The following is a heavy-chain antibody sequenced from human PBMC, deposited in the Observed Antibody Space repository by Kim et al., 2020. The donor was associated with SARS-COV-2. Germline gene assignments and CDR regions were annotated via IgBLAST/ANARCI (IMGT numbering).Heavy chain of an antibody. D-gene: IGHD2-21*01. J-gene: IGHJ4*02. CDR3: VAGGAYLGV. CDR1: DFTFSTYR. CDR2: ITQDGSDK. Sequence: GGSLRLSCTVSDFTFSTYRMSWVRQAPGKGLEWVAQITQDGSDKFYVDSVTGRFSISRDNARKSLYLQMDSLRAEDTAVYYCVAGGAYLGVGGQGTLVTVSS. V-gene: IGHV3-7*01.